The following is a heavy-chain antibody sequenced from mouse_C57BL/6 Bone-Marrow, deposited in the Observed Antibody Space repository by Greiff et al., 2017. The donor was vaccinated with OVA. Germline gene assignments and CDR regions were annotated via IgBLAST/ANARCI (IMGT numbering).Heavy chain of an antibody. J-gene: IGHJ1*03. Sequence: EVKLMESGGGLVQPGGSMKLSCAASGFTFSDAWMDWVRQSPEKGLEWVAEIRNKANNPATYYAEYVKGRLTISRDDSKSSVNLQKNSLRAEDTDIYYCTGVVATRHWYFDVWGTGTTVTVAT. CDR1: GFTFSDAW. D-gene: IGHD1-1*01. CDR2: IRNKANNPAT. CDR3: TGVVATRHWYFDV. V-gene: IGHV6-6*01.